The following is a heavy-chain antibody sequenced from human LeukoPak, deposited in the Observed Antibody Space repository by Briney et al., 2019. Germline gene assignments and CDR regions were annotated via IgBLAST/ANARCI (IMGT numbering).Heavy chain of an antibody. V-gene: IGHV1-18*01. Sequence: ASVKVSCKASGYTFTSYGITWVRQAPGQGLEWMGWISAYNGNTNYAQKLQGRVTMTTDTSTSTAYMELRSLRSDDTTVYYCARVVVWQLDERYYYYMDVWGKGTTATVSS. CDR3: ARVVVWQLDERYYYYMDV. J-gene: IGHJ6*03. CDR2: ISAYNGNT. D-gene: IGHD6-6*01. CDR1: GYTFTSYG.